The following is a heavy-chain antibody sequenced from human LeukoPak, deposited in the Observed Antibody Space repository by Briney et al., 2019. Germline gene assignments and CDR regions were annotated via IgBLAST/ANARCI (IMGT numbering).Heavy chain of an antibody. J-gene: IGHJ6*03. CDR2: ISAYNGNT. CDR1: GGTYSSYA. Sequence: ASVKVSCKASGGTYSSYAISWVRQALGQGLEWMGWISAYNGNTNYAQKLQGRVTMTTDTSTSTAYMELRSLRSDDTAVYYCARGTGDAYYYYYMDVWGKGTTVTVSS. D-gene: IGHD7-27*01. CDR3: ARGTGDAYYYYYMDV. V-gene: IGHV1-18*01.